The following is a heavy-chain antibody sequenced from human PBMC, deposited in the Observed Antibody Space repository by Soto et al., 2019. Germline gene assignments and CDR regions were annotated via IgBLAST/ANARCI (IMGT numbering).Heavy chain of an antibody. CDR3: ARDTHSAGGWFDT. D-gene: IGHD2-15*01. CDR2: ITPLFGIP. V-gene: IGHV1-69*17. J-gene: IGHJ5*02. CDR1: GGTSRSLS. Sequence: QVQLVQSGAEVKKPGSSVKVSCKASGGTSRSLSITWLRQAPGQGLEWMGGITPLFGIPNYPKKFQGRLTITADKSTGTAYLELSSLRSEDTAVYYCARDTHSAGGWFDTWGRGTLVTVSS.